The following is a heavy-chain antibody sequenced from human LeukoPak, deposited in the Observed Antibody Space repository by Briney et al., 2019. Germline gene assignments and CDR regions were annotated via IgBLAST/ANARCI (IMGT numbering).Heavy chain of an antibody. V-gene: IGHV4-59*01. CDR2: IYYSGST. Sequence: PSETLSLTCTVSGGSISSYFWSWIRQPPGKGLEWIGYIYYSGSTNYNPSLKSRVTISVDTSKNQFSLRLSSVTAADTAVYYCARGVHYYDSSGYFYYFDYWGQGTLATVSS. CDR3: ARGVHYYDSSGYFYYFDY. CDR1: GGSISSYF. D-gene: IGHD3-22*01. J-gene: IGHJ4*02.